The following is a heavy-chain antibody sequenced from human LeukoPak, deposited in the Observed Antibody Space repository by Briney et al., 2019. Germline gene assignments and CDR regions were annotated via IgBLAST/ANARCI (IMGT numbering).Heavy chain of an antibody. CDR3: ASAVAAEGESDWFDP. D-gene: IGHD6-19*01. J-gene: IGHJ5*02. CDR1: GGSISSYY. V-gene: IGHV4-59*08. CDR2: IYHSGST. Sequence: SETLSLTCTVSGGSISSYYWTWIRQPPGKGLEWIGSIYHSGSTYYNPSLKSRVTISVDTSKNQFSLKLSSVTAADTAVYYCASAVAAEGESDWFDPWGQGTLVTVSS.